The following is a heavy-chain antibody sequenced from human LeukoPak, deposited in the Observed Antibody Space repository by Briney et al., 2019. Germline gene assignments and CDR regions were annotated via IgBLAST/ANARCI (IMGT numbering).Heavy chain of an antibody. CDR3: ARLDASRRDGYNSNYFDY. D-gene: IGHD5-24*01. Sequence: GGSLRLSCVASGFTFSSYSMNWVRQAPGKGLEWVSFISSSSSYIYYADSVKGRFTISRDNAKNSLYVEMNSLRVEDTAVYYCARLDASRRDGYNSNYFDYWGQGTLVTVSS. CDR1: GFTFSSYS. V-gene: IGHV3-21*01. CDR2: ISSSSSYI. J-gene: IGHJ4*02.